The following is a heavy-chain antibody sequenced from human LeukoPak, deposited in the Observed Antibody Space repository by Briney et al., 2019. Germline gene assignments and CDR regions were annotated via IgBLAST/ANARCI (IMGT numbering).Heavy chain of an antibody. CDR2: IYYSGST. CDR3: AKDTRDGSGTYGYFDS. D-gene: IGHD3-10*01. CDR1: GGSISSSSYY. Sequence: SETLSLTCTVSGGSISSSSYYWGWIRQPPGKGLEWIGSIYYSGSTYYNPSLKSRVTISVDTSKNQFSLKLSSVTAADTALYYCAKDTRDGSGTYGYFDSWGQGTLVTVSS. J-gene: IGHJ4*02. V-gene: IGHV4-39*07.